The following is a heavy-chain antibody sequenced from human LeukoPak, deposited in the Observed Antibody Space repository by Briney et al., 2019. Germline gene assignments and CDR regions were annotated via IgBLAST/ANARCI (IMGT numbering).Heavy chain of an antibody. CDR3: ARNAGDY. CDR2: INPSGGST. CDR1: GYSFTSYW. D-gene: IGHD2-8*01. Sequence: GESLKISCKGSGYSFTSYWIGWVRQAPGQGLEWMGIINPSGGSTSYAQKFQGRVTMTRDTSTSTVYMELSSLRSEDTAVYYCARNAGDYWGQGTLVTVSS. J-gene: IGHJ4*02. V-gene: IGHV1-46*01.